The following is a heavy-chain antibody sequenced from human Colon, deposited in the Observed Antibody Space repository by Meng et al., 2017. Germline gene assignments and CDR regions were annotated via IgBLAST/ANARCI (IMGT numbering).Heavy chain of an antibody. D-gene: IGHD2-2*01. Sequence: QVQLQESGPGLVKPSGTLSLTCAVSGGSINSSNWWLWVRQPPGKGLEWLGEIYHGGNTNSNPSLKSRVTLSLDKSKNQFSLRLTSVTAADTAMYYCSRGVVAGAMVWFDPWGPGTLVTVSS. J-gene: IGHJ5*02. CDR2: IYHGGNT. CDR3: SRGVVAGAMVWFDP. CDR1: GGSINSSNW. V-gene: IGHV4-4*02.